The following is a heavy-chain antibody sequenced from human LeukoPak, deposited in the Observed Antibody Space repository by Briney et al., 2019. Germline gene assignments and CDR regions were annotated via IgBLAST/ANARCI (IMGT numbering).Heavy chain of an antibody. Sequence: GGSLRLSCAASGFTFSDYYISWIRQAPGKGLEWVSYISSSGSTIYYADSVKGRFTISRDNAKNSLYLQMNSLRAEDTAVYYCARAEPEDVATTSLFDYWGQGTLVTVSS. V-gene: IGHV3-11*01. CDR1: GFTFSDYY. D-gene: IGHD5-12*01. CDR2: ISSSGSTI. CDR3: ARAEPEDVATTSLFDY. J-gene: IGHJ4*02.